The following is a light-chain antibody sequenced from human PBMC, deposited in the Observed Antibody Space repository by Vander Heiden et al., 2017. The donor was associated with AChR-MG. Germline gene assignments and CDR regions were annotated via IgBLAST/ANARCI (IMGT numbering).Light chain of an antibody. CDR3: QSYDNSLSGSVV. J-gene: IGLJ2*01. CDR1: RSNIGAGYA. V-gene: IGLV1-40*01. CDR2: ANT. Sequence: QSVPTQPPSVSGAPWQRVTISCTGSRSNIGAGYAVHWYQQFPGTAPKLLINANTNRPSGVPDRFSGSKSGTSASLAITDRQAEDEADYYCQSYDNSLSGSVVFGGGTKLTVL.